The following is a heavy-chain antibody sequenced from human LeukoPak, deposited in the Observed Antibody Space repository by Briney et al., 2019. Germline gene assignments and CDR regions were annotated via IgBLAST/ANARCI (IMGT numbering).Heavy chain of an antibody. J-gene: IGHJ4*02. CDR3: ARDYSSWFDY. V-gene: IGHV3-74*01. D-gene: IGHD6-6*01. CDR2: ISSDGSTT. Sequence: PGGSLRLSCAASGFTFSSYAMSWVRQAPGKGLVWVSIISSDGSTTNYADSVKGRFTISRDNAKNTLYLQLNSLRPEDTAVYYCARDYSSWFDYWGQGTLVTVSS. CDR1: GFTFSSYA.